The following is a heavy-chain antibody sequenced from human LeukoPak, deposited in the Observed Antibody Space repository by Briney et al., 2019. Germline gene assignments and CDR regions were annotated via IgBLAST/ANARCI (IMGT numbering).Heavy chain of an antibody. Sequence: MNWXRQXPGKGLEWVSSISSSSSYIYYADSVKGRFTISRDNAKNSLYLQMNSLRAEDTAVYYCARDSSGWYYWGQGTLVTVSS. CDR3: ARDSSGWYY. CDR2: ISSSSSYI. J-gene: IGHJ4*02. D-gene: IGHD6-19*01. V-gene: IGHV3-21*01.